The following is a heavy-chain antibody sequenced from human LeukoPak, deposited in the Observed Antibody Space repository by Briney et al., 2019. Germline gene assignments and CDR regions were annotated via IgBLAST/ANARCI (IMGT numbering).Heavy chain of an antibody. CDR2: ISAYNGNT. CDR3: ASGDCTNGVCYTAGGYDY. CDR1: GYTFTSYG. J-gene: IGHJ4*02. Sequence: ASVKVSCKASGYTFTSYGISWVRQAPGQGLEWMGWISAYNGNTNYAQKLQGRVTMTTDTSTSTAYMELRSLRSDDTAVYYCASGDCTNGVCYTAGGYDYWGQGTPVTVSS. D-gene: IGHD2-8*01. V-gene: IGHV1-18*01.